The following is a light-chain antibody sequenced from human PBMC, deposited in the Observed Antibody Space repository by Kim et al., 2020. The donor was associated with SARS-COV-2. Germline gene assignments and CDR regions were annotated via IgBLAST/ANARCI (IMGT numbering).Light chain of an antibody. V-gene: IGLV8-61*01. CDR2: NTN. Sequence: GGTVTLACGLSSGSVSTSYYPNGFQQTPGQAPRTLIYNTNTRSSGVPDRFSGSILGNKAALTITGAQADDESDYYCVLYVGSGIWVFGGGTQLTVL. CDR3: VLYVGSGIWV. CDR1: SGSVSTSYY. J-gene: IGLJ3*02.